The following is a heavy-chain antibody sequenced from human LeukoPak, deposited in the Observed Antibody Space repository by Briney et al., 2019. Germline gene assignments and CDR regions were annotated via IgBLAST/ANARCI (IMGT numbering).Heavy chain of an antibody. V-gene: IGHV3-30*18. CDR1: GFTFSSYG. J-gene: IGHJ4*02. CDR2: ISYDGSDK. CDR3: AKIRVIFNWNYAYYFDY. D-gene: IGHD1-7*01. Sequence: GRSLRLSCAASGFTFSSYGMHWVRQAPGKGLEWVAVISYDGSDKYYADSVKGRFTISRDNSKNTLYLQMNSLRAEDTAVYYCAKIRVIFNWNYAYYFDYWGQGSLVTVSS.